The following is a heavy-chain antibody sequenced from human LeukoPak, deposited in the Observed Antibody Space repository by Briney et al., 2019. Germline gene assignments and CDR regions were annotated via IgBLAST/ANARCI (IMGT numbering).Heavy chain of an antibody. D-gene: IGHD1-26*01. Sequence: SQTLSLTCTVSGGSISSGSYYWSWIRQPAGKGLEWIGRIYTSGSTNYNPSLKSRVTISVDTSKNQFSLKLSSVTAADTAVYYCARAGDSGSRRWRTHYYYMDVWGKGTTVTISS. CDR2: IYTSGST. CDR3: ARAGDSGSRRWRTHYYYMDV. CDR1: GGSISSGSYY. V-gene: IGHV4-61*02. J-gene: IGHJ6*03.